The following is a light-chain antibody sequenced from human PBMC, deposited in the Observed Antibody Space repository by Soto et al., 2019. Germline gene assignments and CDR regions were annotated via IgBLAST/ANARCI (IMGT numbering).Light chain of an antibody. CDR2: KAS. J-gene: IGKJ2*01. CDR3: QQYTSSLPYT. Sequence: DLQMTQSPSTLSASVGDRVTITCRASQNINTWLAWYQHIPGKAPKLLIYKASNLASGVPSRFSGSGSGTEYTLTISSLQPDDFATYYCQQYTSSLPYTFGQGTNLESK. V-gene: IGKV1-5*03. CDR1: QNINTW.